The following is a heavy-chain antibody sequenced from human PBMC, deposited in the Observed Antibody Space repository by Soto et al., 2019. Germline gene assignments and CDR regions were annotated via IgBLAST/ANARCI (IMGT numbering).Heavy chain of an antibody. D-gene: IGHD1-20*01. V-gene: IGHV1-18*01. CDR3: ARDDLYNWNDDSGAGVFDI. CDR1: GYTFTSYG. J-gene: IGHJ3*02. CDR2: ISAYNGNT. Sequence: ASVKVSCKASGYTFTSYGISWVRQAPGQGLEWMGWISAYNGNTNYAQKLQVRVTMTTDTSTSTAYMELRSLRSDDTAVYYCARDDLYNWNDDSGAGVFDIRGQRSSVTVSS.